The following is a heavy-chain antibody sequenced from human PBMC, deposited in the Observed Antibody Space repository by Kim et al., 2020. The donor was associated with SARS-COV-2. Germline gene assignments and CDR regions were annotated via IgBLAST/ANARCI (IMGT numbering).Heavy chain of an antibody. CDR1: GFTFSSYA. CDR3: ANAPDYWWYYGMDV. CDR2: ISGSGGST. Sequence: GGSLRLSCAASGFTFSSYAMSWVRQAPGKGLEWVSAISGSGGSTYYADSVKGRFTISRDNSKNTLYLQMNSLRAEDTAVYYCANAPDYWWYYGMDVWGQGTTVTVSS. J-gene: IGHJ6*02. D-gene: IGHD2-8*02. V-gene: IGHV3-23*01.